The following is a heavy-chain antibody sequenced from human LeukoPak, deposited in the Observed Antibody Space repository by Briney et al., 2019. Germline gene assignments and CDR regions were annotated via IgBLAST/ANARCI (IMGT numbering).Heavy chain of an antibody. CDR3: ARDHSSSCSDY. V-gene: IGHV3-21*01. J-gene: IGHJ4*02. D-gene: IGHD6-6*01. Sequence: PGGSLRLSCAASGFTFSSYSMNWVRQAPGKGLEWVSSISSSSSYIYYADPVKGRFTISRDNAKNSLYLQMNSLRAEDTAVYYCARDHSSSCSDYWGQGTLVTVSS. CDR2: ISSSSSYI. CDR1: GFTFSSYS.